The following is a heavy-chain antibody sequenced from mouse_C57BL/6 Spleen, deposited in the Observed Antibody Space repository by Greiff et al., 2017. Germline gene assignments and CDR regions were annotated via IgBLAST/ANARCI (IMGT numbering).Heavy chain of an antibody. J-gene: IGHJ2*01. V-gene: IGHV5-4*01. Sequence: EVMLVESGGGLVKPGGSLKLSCAASGFTFGSYAMSWVRQTPEKRLEWVATISDGGSYTYYPDNVKGRFTISRDNAKNNLYLQMSHLKSEDTAMYYCARDGDDYVFFFDYWGQGTTLTVSS. CDR3: ARDGDDYVFFFDY. CDR1: GFTFGSYA. CDR2: ISDGGSYT. D-gene: IGHD2-4*01.